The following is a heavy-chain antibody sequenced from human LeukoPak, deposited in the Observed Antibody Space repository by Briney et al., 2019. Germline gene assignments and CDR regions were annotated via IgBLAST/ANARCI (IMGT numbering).Heavy chain of an antibody. CDR3: ARAQVGYLGY. CDR2: IYYSGST. CDR1: GGSISSSSYY. D-gene: IGHD3-22*01. V-gene: IGHV4-39*07. Sequence: SETLSLTCTVSGGSISSSSYYWGWIRQPPGTGLEWIGSIYYSGSTYYNPSLKSRVTISVDKSKNQFSLKLSSVTAADTAVYYCARAQVGYLGYWGQGTLVTVSS. J-gene: IGHJ4*02.